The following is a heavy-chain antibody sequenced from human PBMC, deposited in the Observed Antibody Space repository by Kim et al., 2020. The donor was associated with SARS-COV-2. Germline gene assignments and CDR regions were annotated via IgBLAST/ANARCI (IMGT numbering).Heavy chain of an antibody. Sequence: NAYAVSVKSRITINPDTSKSQFSLQLNSVTPEDTAVYYCARARGYGMDVWGQGTTVTVSS. V-gene: IGHV6-1*01. CDR3: ARARGYGMDV. CDR2: N. D-gene: IGHD3-10*01. J-gene: IGHJ6*02.